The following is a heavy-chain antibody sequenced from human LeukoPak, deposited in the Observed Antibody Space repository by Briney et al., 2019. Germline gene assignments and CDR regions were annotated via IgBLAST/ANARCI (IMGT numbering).Heavy chain of an antibody. CDR3: ARVPHPDNWFDP. CDR1: GGTFSSYA. J-gene: IGHJ5*02. V-gene: IGHV1-69*13. Sequence: SVKVSCKASGGTFSSYAISWVRQAPGQGLEWMGGIIPIFGTANYAQKFQGRVTITADESTSTAYMELSSLRSEDTAVYYCARVPHPDNWFDPWGQGTLVTVSS. CDR2: IIPIFGTA.